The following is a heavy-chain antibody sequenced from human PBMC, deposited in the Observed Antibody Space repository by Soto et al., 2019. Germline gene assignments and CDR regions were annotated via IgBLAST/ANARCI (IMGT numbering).Heavy chain of an antibody. Sequence: QVQLVQSGAEVKKPGSSVKVSCKASGGTFSSYAISWVRQAPGQGLEWMGGIIPIFGTANYAQKFQGRVTITADESTSTDYMELSSLRSEDTAVYYCARTRDAGDYVSMDVWGQGRTVTVSS. V-gene: IGHV1-69*12. CDR1: GGTFSSYA. J-gene: IGHJ6*02. CDR3: ARTRDAGDYVSMDV. CDR2: IIPIFGTA. D-gene: IGHD4-17*01.